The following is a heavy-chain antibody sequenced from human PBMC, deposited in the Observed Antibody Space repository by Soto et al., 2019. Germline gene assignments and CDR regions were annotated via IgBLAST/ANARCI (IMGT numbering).Heavy chain of an antibody. V-gene: IGHV1-69*01. D-gene: IGHD2-15*01. CDR3: ARSGPYCNGGSCYFQY. Sequence: QVQLVQSGAEVKKPGSSVKVSCKVSGGTFSSFDISWLRQAPGQRLEWMGGIIPAFGPANYAPKFQGTVSLTADDSATTVYMELSSLRSDDTGVYYCARSGPYCNGGSCYFQYWGQGTLVTVSS. CDR1: GGTFSSFD. CDR2: IIPAFGPA. J-gene: IGHJ1*01.